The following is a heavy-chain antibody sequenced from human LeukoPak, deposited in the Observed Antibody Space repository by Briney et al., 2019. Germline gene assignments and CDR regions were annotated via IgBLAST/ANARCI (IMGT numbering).Heavy chain of an antibody. CDR2: ISRTNSTI. CDR3: ARSPTAINGYFDP. Sequence: GGSLRLSCAASGFTFGSYSMNWVRQAPGKGLEWVSYISRTNSTIYYADSVKGRFTISRDNSKNTLYLQMNSLRADDTAVYYCARSPTAINGYFDPWGQGTLVTVSS. CDR1: GFTFGSYS. D-gene: IGHD2-2*01. V-gene: IGHV3-48*01. J-gene: IGHJ5*02.